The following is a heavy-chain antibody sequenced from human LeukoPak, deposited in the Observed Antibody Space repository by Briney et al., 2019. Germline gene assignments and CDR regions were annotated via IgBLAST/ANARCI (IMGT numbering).Heavy chain of an antibody. D-gene: IGHD3-10*01. CDR1: GFTFSSYA. CDR3: AKGDYGSGSFGMDV. Sequence: QPGGSLRLSCAASGFTFSSYAMSWVRQAPGKGLEWVSAISGSGGSTYYADSVKGRFTISRDNSKNTLYLQMNSLRAEDTAVYYCAKGDYGSGSFGMDVWGQGTTVTVSS. V-gene: IGHV3-23*01. J-gene: IGHJ6*02. CDR2: ISGSGGST.